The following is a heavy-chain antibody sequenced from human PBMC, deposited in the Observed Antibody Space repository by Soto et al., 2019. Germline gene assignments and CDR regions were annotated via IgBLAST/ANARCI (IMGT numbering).Heavy chain of an antibody. J-gene: IGHJ3*02. V-gene: IGHV4-31*03. CDR2: IYYSGST. Sequence: PSETLSLTCTVSGGSISSGGYYWSWIRQHPGKGLEWIGYIYYSGSTYYNPSLKSRVTISVDTSKNQFSLKLSSVTAADTAVYYCARAMYYAPYYDILTGLFESLDAFDIWGQGTMVTVSS. CDR3: ARAMYYAPYYDILTGLFESLDAFDI. D-gene: IGHD3-9*01. CDR1: GGSISSGGYY.